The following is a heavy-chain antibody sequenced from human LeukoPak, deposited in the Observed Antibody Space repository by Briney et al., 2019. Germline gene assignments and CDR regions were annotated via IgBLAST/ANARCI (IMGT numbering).Heavy chain of an antibody. Sequence: GGSLRLSCAPSGFTFSNYAMSWVRQAPGKGLEWVSAISGSGDNTYYIDSVKGRFTISRDNSKNTLYLQMNSLRAEDTAVYYCARADINSSGWGYFDYWGQGTLVTVSS. J-gene: IGHJ4*02. V-gene: IGHV3-23*01. CDR1: GFTFSNYA. CDR3: ARADINSSGWGYFDY. D-gene: IGHD6-19*01. CDR2: ISGSGDNT.